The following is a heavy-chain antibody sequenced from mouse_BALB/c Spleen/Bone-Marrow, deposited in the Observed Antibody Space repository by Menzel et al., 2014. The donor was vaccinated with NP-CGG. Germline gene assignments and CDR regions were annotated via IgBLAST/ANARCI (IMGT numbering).Heavy chain of an antibody. CDR2: IYPGNNDT. CDR3: TRPTGFYYGMDY. J-gene: IGHJ4*01. V-gene: IGHV1-5*01. Sequence: EVQLQQSGTVLARPGASAKMSCKASGYTFTIYWMHWVKQRPGQGLEWIGTIYPGNNDTNYNQKFKGKAKLTAVTSTSTAYMELSSLTNEDSAAYYCTRPTGFYYGMDYWGQGTSVTGSS. CDR1: GYTFTIYW.